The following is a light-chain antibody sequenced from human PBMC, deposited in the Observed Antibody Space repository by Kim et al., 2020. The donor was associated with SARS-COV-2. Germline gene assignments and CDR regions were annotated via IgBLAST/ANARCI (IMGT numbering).Light chain of an antibody. J-gene: IGKJ5*01. CDR1: RSLVYSDGNTY. CDR2: KVS. CDR3: MQGIHPIT. Sequence: DVVMTQSPLSLPVTLGRPASISCRSSRSLVYSDGNTYLNWFQQRPGQSPRRLIYKVSNRDSGVPDRFSGSGSGTDFTLKISRVEAEDVGVYYCMQGIHPITFGQGTRLEIK. V-gene: IGKV2-30*01.